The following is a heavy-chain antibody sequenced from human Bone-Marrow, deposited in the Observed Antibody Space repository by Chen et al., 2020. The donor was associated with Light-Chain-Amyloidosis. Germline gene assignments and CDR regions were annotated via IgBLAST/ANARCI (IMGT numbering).Heavy chain of an antibody. D-gene: IGHD5-12*01. CDR2: IYPDDSDA. CDR1: GYTFPNYW. CDR3: ARRRDGYNFDY. Sequence: EVQLEQSGPEVKKPGESLKISCKGSGYTFPNYWIGWVRQMPGKGLEWMRVIYPDDSDARYSPSFGGQVTISADKSITTAYLQWRSLKASDTAMYYCARRRDGYNFDYWGQGTLVTVSS. J-gene: IGHJ4*02. V-gene: IGHV5-51*01.